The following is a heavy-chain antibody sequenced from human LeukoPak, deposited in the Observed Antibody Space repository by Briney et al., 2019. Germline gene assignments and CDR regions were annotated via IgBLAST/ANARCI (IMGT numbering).Heavy chain of an antibody. CDR2: IKQDGSEK. CDR1: GFTFSSYW. V-gene: IGHV3-7*01. Sequence: GGSLRLSCAASGFTFSSYWMSWVRQAPGKGLEWVANIKQDGSEKYYADSVKGRFTISRDNAKNSLYLQMNSLRAEDTAVYYCARESSSSWYSFDYWGQGTLVTVSS. J-gene: IGHJ4*02. D-gene: IGHD6-13*01. CDR3: ARESSSSWYSFDY.